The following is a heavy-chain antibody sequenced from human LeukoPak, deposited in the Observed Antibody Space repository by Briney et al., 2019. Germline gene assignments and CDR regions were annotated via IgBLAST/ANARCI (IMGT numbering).Heavy chain of an antibody. CDR3: ARGSGSYYLGYYFDY. CDR2: INPNSGGT. D-gene: IGHD1-26*01. Sequence: ASVKVSCKASGYTFTGYYMHWVRQAPGQGLEWMGWINPNSGGTNYAQKLQGRVTMTTDTSTSTAYMELRSLRSDDTAVYYCARGSGSYYLGYYFDYWGQGTLVTVSS. CDR1: GYTFTGYY. V-gene: IGHV1-2*02. J-gene: IGHJ4*02.